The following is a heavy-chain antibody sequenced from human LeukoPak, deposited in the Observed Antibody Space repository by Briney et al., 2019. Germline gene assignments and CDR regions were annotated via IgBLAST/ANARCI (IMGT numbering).Heavy chain of an antibody. CDR2: INPNSGGT. D-gene: IGHD3-22*01. Sequence: ASVKVSCKASGYTFTGYYMHWVRQAPGQGLEWMGWINPNSGGTNYAQKFQGRVTMTRDTSICTAYMELSRLRSDDTAVYYCARATYYYDSSGYSSWDYWGQGTLVTVSS. V-gene: IGHV1-2*02. J-gene: IGHJ4*02. CDR1: GYTFTGYY. CDR3: ARATYYYDSSGYSSWDY.